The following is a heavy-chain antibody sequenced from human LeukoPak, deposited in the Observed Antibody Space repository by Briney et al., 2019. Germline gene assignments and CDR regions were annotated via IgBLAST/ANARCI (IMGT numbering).Heavy chain of an antibody. CDR3: ARRPAYYYYGMDV. V-gene: IGHV4-59*08. J-gene: IGHJ6*02. CDR2: IYYSGST. CDR1: SGSISSYY. Sequence: SETLSLTCTVSSGSISSYYWSWIRQPPGKGLEWIGYIYYSGSTNYNPSLKSRVTISVDTSKNQFSLKLSSVTAADTAVYYCARRPAYYYYGMDVWGQGTTVTVSS.